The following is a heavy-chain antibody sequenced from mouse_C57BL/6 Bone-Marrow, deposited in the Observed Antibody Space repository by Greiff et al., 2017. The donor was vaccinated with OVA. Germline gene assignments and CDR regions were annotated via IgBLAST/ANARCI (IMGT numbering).Heavy chain of an antibody. V-gene: IGHV1-15*01. CDR2: LDPETGGT. CDR3: TRLGLDY. J-gene: IGHJ2*01. Sequence: VKLMESGAELVRPGASVTLSCKASGSTFTDYEMHWVKQTPVQGLEWIGALDPETGGTAYNQKFKGKAILTADKSSSTAYMELRSLTSEDSAVYYCTRLGLDYWGQGTTLTVSS. D-gene: IGHD4-1*01. CDR1: GSTFTDYE.